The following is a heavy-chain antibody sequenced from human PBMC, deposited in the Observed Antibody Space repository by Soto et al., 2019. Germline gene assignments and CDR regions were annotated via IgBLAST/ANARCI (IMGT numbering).Heavy chain of an antibody. CDR3: ATRSGTGRIDF. CDR2: IYYSGST. CDR1: GGSISSYY. J-gene: IGHJ4*02. Sequence: SETLSLTCTVSGGSISSYYWSWIRQPPGKGLEWIGYIYYSGSTNYNPSLKSRVTISVDTSKNQFSLKLSSVTAADTAVYYCATRSGTGRIDFWGQGTLVTVSS. V-gene: IGHV4-59*08. D-gene: IGHD3-9*01.